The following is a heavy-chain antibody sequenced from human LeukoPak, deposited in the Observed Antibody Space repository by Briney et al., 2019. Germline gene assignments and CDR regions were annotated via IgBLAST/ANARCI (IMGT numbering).Heavy chain of an antibody. CDR2: ICGGCENT. CDR3: ARTDYYEQSFQH. J-gene: IGHJ1*01. V-gene: IGHV3-23*01. Sequence: PGGALRLSCAASGFTFSSYAMSWVRQAPGKGLECVSAICGGCENTYYANSVKGRFTISRDNSKNTMYLQMNSLRAEDTAVYYCARTDYYEQSFQHWGQGTLVTVPS. D-gene: IGHD3-22*01. CDR1: GFTFSSYA.